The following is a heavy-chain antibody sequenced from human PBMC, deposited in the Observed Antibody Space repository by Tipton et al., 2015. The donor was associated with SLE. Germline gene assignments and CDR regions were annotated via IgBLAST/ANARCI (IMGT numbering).Heavy chain of an antibody. J-gene: IGHJ1*01. CDR1: GGSISSSSYY. V-gene: IGHV4-39*02. CDR2: IYYPGST. D-gene: IGHD2-15*01. Sequence: TLSLTCTVSGGSISSSSYYWGWFRQPPGKGLEWIGFIYYPGSTYYNPSPKSRVTISVDTSKNHFSLKLTSVTAADTAVYYCAREVDVWGQGILVTVSS. CDR3: AREVDV.